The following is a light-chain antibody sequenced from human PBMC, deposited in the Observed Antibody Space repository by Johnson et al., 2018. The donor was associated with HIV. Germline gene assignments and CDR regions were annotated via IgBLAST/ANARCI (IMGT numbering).Light chain of an antibody. CDR2: DNN. J-gene: IGLJ1*01. CDR1: SSNIGNNY. Sequence: QSVLTQPPSVSAAPGQKVTISCSGSSSNIGNNYVSWYQQLPGTAPKVLIYDNNKRPSGIPDRFSGSKSGTSATLGITGLQTGDEADYYCGTWNSSLSGGPYVFGTGTKVTAL. CDR3: GTWNSSLSGGPYV. V-gene: IGLV1-51*01.